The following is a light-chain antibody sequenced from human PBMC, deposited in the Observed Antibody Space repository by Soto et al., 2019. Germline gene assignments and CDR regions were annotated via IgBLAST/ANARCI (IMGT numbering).Light chain of an antibody. J-gene: IGKJ1*01. CDR3: QQYNTWWT. Sequence: EIVMTQSPATLSVSPGERATLSCRASQSVSSNLAWYQQKPGQAPRLLIYGASTRATGIPTRFSGSGSGTEFTLTISSLQSEDFADYCCQQYNTWWTFGQGTKVEIK. V-gene: IGKV3-15*01. CDR2: GAS. CDR1: QSVSSN.